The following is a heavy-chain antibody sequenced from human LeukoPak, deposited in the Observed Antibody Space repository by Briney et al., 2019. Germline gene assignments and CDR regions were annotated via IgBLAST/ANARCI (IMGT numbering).Heavy chain of an antibody. Sequence: PSETLSLTCTVSGGSISSSSYYWGWIRQPPGKGLEWIGSIYYSGSTYYNPSLKSRVTISVDTSKNQFSLKLSSVTAADTAVYYCASGDSSGLDYWGQGTLVTVSS. V-gene: IGHV4-39*07. D-gene: IGHD6-19*01. J-gene: IGHJ4*02. CDR3: ASGDSSGLDY. CDR2: IYYSGST. CDR1: GGSISSSSYY.